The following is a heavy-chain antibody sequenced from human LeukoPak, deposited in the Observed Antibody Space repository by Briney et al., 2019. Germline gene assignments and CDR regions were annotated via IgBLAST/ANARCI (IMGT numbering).Heavy chain of an antibody. V-gene: IGHV4-4*02. Sequence: PSETLSLTCAVSGGSISSSNWWSWVRQPPGKGLEWIGEIYHSGSTNYNPSLKSRVTISVDKSKNQFSLKLSSVTAADTAVYYCARNSDSSSWTKNFDYWGQGTLVTVSS. CDR2: IYHSGST. CDR3: ARNSDSSSWTKNFDY. J-gene: IGHJ4*02. CDR1: GGSISSSNW. D-gene: IGHD6-13*01.